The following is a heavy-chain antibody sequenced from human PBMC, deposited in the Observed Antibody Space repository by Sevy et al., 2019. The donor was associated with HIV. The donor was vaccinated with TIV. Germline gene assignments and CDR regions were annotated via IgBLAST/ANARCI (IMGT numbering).Heavy chain of an antibody. CDR2: IQYDGSNK. Sequence: GESLKISCAASGFSFSSYGMHWVRQAPGKGLEWMSYIQYDGSNKDYADSVKGRFTISRDNSKNTLYLKMNSRRVEDRAGFYCVKEGGGVGGDHWGQGTLVTVSS. D-gene: IGHD3-16*01. J-gene: IGHJ4*02. CDR1: GFSFSSYG. CDR3: VKEGGGVGGDH. V-gene: IGHV3-30*02.